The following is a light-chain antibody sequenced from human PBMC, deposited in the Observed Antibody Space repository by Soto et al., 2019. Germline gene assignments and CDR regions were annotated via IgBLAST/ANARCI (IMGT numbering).Light chain of an antibody. Sequence: QSALTQPASVSGSPGQSITISCTGTNSDVGGYNYVSWYQQHPGKAPKLMIYDVNNRPSGVSNRFSGSKSGNTASLTISGLQAEDEADYYCSSYTSSNTRWVFGGGTQLTVL. V-gene: IGLV2-14*01. J-gene: IGLJ3*02. CDR2: DVN. CDR1: NSDVGGYNY. CDR3: SSYTSSNTRWV.